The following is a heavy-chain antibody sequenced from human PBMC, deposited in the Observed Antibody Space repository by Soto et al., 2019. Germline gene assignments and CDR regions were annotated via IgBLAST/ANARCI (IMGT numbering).Heavy chain of an antibody. V-gene: IGHV4-30-2*01. CDR2: IYHSGST. D-gene: IGHD3-22*01. CDR1: GGSISSGGYS. CDR3: ASWRGGYDGRVHDY. J-gene: IGHJ4*02. Sequence: QLQLQESGSGLVKPSQTLSLTCAVSGGSISSGGYSWSWIRQPPGKGLEWIGYIYHSGSTYYNPSLKSRFTLTVDRSKNKFPLKVCSVTAADRAVYYFASWRGGYDGRVHDYWGEGTLDTVS.